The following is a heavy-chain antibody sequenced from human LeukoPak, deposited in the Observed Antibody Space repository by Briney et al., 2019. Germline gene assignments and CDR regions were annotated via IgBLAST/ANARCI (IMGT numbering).Heavy chain of an antibody. V-gene: IGHV3-48*03. CDR2: ISSSGSTI. CDR3: AKEVTPNYSGFDAFDI. J-gene: IGHJ3*02. CDR1: GFTFSAYE. Sequence: GGSLRLSCAASGFTFSAYEMDWVRQAPGKGLEWISYISSSGSTIYHADSVKGRFTISRDDAKNSLYLQMNSLRAEDTAVYYCAKEVTPNYSGFDAFDIWDQGTMVTVSS. D-gene: IGHD2-15*01.